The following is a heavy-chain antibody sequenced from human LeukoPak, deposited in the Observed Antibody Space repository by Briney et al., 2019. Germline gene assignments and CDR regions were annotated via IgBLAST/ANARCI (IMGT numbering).Heavy chain of an antibody. V-gene: IGHV3-74*01. CDR2: ISSDGTYT. J-gene: IGHJ4*02. Sequence: PGGSLRLSCAASGFTFSSHLMHWVRQAPGKGLVWVSRISSDGTYTNYADSVRGRFTISRDNAKNTLYLQMNSLRAEDTAVYYCARDSSSGSFHFDYWGQGTLVTVSS. D-gene: IGHD1-26*01. CDR3: ARDSSSGSFHFDY. CDR1: GFTFSSHL.